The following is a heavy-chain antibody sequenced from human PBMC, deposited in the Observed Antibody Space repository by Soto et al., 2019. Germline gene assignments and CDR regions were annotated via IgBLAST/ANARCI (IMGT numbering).Heavy chain of an antibody. CDR3: AKGITIFGVVPDDAFDI. D-gene: IGHD3-3*01. V-gene: IGHV3-23*01. CDR2: ISGSGGST. Sequence: GGSLRLSCAASGFTFSSYAMSWVRQAPGKGLEWVSAISGSGGSTYYADSVKGRFTISRDNSKNTLYLQMNSLRAEDTAVYYCAKGITIFGVVPDDAFDIWGQGTMVTVSS. J-gene: IGHJ3*02. CDR1: GFTFSSYA.